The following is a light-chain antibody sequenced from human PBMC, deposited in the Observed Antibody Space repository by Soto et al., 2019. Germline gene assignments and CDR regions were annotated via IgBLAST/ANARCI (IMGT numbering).Light chain of an antibody. CDR3: ATWKDNLVGWV. Sequence: QSVLTQPPSASGTPGQSATISCSGSMSNIGPNFVYWYQQRPGMAPKLLIYSTNHRPSGVHDRFSGSKYGTPASLAISGLRSEDEADYYCATWKDNLVGWVFGGGTKLTVL. CDR2: STN. CDR1: MSNIGPNF. J-gene: IGLJ3*02. V-gene: IGLV1-47*02.